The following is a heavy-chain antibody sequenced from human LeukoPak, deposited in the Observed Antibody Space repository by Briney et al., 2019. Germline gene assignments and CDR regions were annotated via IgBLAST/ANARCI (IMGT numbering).Heavy chain of an antibody. Sequence: SVKVSCKASGGTFSSYAISWVRQAPGQGLEWMGGIIPIFGTANYAQKFQGRVTIPADESTSTAYMELSSLRSEDTAVYYCARGYSYGPGGYYFDYWGQGTLVPSPQ. V-gene: IGHV1-69*13. J-gene: IGHJ4*02. D-gene: IGHD5-18*01. CDR1: GGTFSSYA. CDR3: ARGYSYGPGGYYFDY. CDR2: IIPIFGTA.